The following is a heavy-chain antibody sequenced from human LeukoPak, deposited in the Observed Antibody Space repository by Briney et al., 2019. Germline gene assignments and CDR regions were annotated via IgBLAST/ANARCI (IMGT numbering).Heavy chain of an antibody. Sequence: GGSLRLSCAASGFTFSSYGMHWVRQAPGRGLEWVAVIWYDGSNKYYADSVKGRFTISRDNSKNTLYLQMNSLRAEDTAVYYCARDPITVAGKPPFDYWGQGTLVTVSS. CDR2: IWYDGSNK. J-gene: IGHJ4*02. CDR1: GFTFSSYG. D-gene: IGHD6-19*01. V-gene: IGHV3-33*01. CDR3: ARDPITVAGKPPFDY.